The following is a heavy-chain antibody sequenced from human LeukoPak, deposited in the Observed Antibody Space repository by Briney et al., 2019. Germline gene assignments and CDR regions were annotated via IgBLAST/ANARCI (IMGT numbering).Heavy chain of an antibody. CDR1: GGSISSYY. V-gene: IGHV4-59*12. CDR3: ARLSSIAVAGYFDY. Sequence: PSETLSLTCTVSGGSISSYYWSWIRQPPGKGLEWIGYIYYSGSTNYNPSLKSRVTISVDTSKNQFSLKLSSVTAADTAVYYCARLSSIAVAGYFDYWGQGTLVTVSS. J-gene: IGHJ4*02. D-gene: IGHD6-19*01. CDR2: IYYSGST.